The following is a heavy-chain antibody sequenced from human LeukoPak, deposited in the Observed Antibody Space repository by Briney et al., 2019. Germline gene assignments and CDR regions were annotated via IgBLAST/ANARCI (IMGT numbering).Heavy chain of an antibody. Sequence: SETLSLTCTVSGGSLSSYYWSWIRQPPGKGLEWIGYIYYSGSTNYNPSLKSRVTISVATSKNQFSLKLSSVTAADTAVYYCARMGAMAIYGMDVWGQGTTVTVSS. V-gene: IGHV4-59*08. CDR3: ARMGAMAIYGMDV. J-gene: IGHJ6*02. CDR2: IYYSGST. D-gene: IGHD5-18*01. CDR1: GGSLSSYY.